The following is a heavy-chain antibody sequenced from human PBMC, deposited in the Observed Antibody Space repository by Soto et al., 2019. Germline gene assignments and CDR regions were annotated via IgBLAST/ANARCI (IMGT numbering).Heavy chain of an antibody. CDR3: TTDFKGDTAVDY. D-gene: IGHD5-18*01. CDR1: GFTFSNAW. J-gene: IGHJ4*02. V-gene: IGHV3-15*01. CDR2: IKSKTDGETT. Sequence: GGSLRLSCAASGFTFSNAWMSWVRQASGKGLEWVGRIKSKTDGETTDYAAPVKGRFTISRDDSKNTLYLHMSSLQTEDTALYYCTTDFKGDTAVDYWGQGTLVTVSS.